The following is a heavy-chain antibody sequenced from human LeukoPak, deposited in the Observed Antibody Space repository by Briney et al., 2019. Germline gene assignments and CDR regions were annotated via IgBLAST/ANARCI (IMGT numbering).Heavy chain of an antibody. Sequence: GESLKISCKGSGYTFTNYWIGWVRQMPGKGLEWMGIIYPGDSETRYSPSFQGQVTMSADKSISTAYLQWTSLKASDTAIYYCARGVSSTWYEYWGQGTLVTVSS. V-gene: IGHV5-51*01. CDR1: GYTFTNYW. CDR2: IYPGDSET. J-gene: IGHJ4*02. D-gene: IGHD6-13*01. CDR3: ARGVSSTWYEY.